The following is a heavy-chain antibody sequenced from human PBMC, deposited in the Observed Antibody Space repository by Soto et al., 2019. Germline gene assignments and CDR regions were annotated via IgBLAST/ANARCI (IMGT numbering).Heavy chain of an antibody. CDR1: GGSISSYH. CDR2: MSNSGST. J-gene: IGHJ4*02. V-gene: IGHV4-59*08. CDR3: ARHYCSGGGCYYFDN. D-gene: IGHD2-15*01. Sequence: QVQLQESGPGLVKSSETLSLTCTVSGGSISSYHWSWIRQPPGKGLEWIGYMSNSGSTNYNPSLKSRVTSSVETSKNQFSLKLSSVTAADTAVYYCARHYCSGGGCYYFDNWGQGTLVTVSS.